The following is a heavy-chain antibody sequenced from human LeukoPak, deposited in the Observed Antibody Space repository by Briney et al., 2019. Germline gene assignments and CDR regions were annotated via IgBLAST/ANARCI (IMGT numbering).Heavy chain of an antibody. Sequence: PGGSLRLSCAASGFTFSSYGMHWVRQAPGKGLEWVAFIRYDGSNKYYADSVKGRFTISRDNSKNTLYLQMNSLRAEDTAVYYCAKDPEYSYYYYMDVWGKGTTVTVSS. CDR3: AKDPEYSYYYYMDV. D-gene: IGHD6-6*01. CDR2: IRYDGSNK. V-gene: IGHV3-30*02. CDR1: GFTFSSYG. J-gene: IGHJ6*03.